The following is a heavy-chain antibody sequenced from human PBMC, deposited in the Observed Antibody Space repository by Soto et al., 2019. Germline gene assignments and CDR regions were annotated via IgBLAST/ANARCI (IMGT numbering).Heavy chain of an antibody. CDR1: GYTFTSYA. D-gene: IGHD5-18*01. V-gene: IGHV1-3*01. J-gene: IGHJ4*02. CDR3: ARARDTAMVYYFGY. CDR2: INAGNGNT. Sequence: ASVKVSCKASGYTFTSYAMHWVRQAPGQRLEWMGWINAGNGNTKFSQKFQGRVTITRDTSASTAYMELSSLRSEDTAVYYCARARDTAMVYYFGYWGQGTLVTVSS.